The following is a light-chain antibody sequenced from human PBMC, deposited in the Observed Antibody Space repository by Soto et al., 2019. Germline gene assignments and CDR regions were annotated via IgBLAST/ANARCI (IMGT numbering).Light chain of an antibody. V-gene: IGLV2-23*02. CDR2: AVS. CDR1: SSEVGSYNV. J-gene: IGLJ2*01. Sequence: QSALTQPASVAGSPGQSITISCTGTSSEVGSYNVVSWYQQHPGKAPKLMIYAVSKRPSGVSNRFSGSKSGNTASLTISGIQAEDEADYGCVSYAGSSTFVVFGGGSKLTVL. CDR3: VSYAGSSTFVV.